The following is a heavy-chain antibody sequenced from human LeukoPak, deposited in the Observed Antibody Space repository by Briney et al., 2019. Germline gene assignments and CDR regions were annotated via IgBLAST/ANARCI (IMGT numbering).Heavy chain of an antibody. D-gene: IGHD1-14*01. Sequence: SETLSLTCAVYGGSFSGYYWSWIRQPPGEGLEWIGYIYYSGSTNYNPSLKSRVTISVDTSKNQFSLKLSSVTAADTAVYYCARGYNGRADAFDIWGQGTMVTVSS. CDR3: ARGYNGRADAFDI. V-gene: IGHV4-59*01. CDR2: IYYSGST. CDR1: GGSFSGYY. J-gene: IGHJ3*02.